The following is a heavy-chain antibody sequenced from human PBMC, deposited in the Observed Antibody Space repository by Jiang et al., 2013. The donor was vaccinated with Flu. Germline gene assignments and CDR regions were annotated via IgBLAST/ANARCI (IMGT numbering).Heavy chain of an antibody. CDR2: IYHSGST. CDR3: ARIYEQDSGSDWYFDL. CDR1: GYSISSGYY. D-gene: IGHD3-10*01. V-gene: IGHV4-38-2*01. J-gene: IGHJ2*01. Sequence: GSGLVKPSETLSLTCAVSGYSISSGYYWGWIRQPPGKGLEWIGSIYHSGSTYYNPSLKSRVTISVDTSKNQFSLQLNSVTPEDTAVYYCARIYEQDSGSDWYFDLWGRGTLVTVSS.